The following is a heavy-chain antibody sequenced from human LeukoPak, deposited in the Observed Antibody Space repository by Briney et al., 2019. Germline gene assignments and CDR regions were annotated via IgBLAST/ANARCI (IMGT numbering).Heavy chain of an antibody. D-gene: IGHD2-2*01. CDR1: GYTFTSYG. V-gene: IGHV1-2*02. CDR2: INPNSGGT. J-gene: IGHJ4*02. Sequence: ASVKVSCKASGYTFTSYGISWVRQAPGQGLEWMGWINPNSGGTNYAQKFQGRVTMTRDTSISTAYMELSRLRSDDTAVYYCASPVLGGTSSEGSFDYWGQGTLVTVSS. CDR3: ASPVLGGTSSEGSFDY.